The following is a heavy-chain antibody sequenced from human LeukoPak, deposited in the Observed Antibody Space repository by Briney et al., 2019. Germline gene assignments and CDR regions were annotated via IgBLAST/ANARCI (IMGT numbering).Heavy chain of an antibody. Sequence: PGGSLRLSCAAPGFTFSIFAMHWVRQAPGKGLEYVSAISGNGDSTYYANFVKGRFTISRDNSKNTLYLQMGSLRVEDMAVYYCARVGFDFLTDYYTGLDYWGQGTLVTVSS. D-gene: IGHD3-9*01. CDR2: ISGNGDST. CDR3: ARVGFDFLTDYYTGLDY. V-gene: IGHV3-64*01. CDR1: GFTFSIFA. J-gene: IGHJ4*02.